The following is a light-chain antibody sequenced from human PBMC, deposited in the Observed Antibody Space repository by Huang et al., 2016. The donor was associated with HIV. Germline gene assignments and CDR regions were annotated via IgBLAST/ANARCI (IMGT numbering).Light chain of an antibody. Sequence: DIVMIQSPLSLPVTPGDPASLSCSSSQSLLHTNAYNSLDWYLQKPGPSPQRLLYLGSSRASGVRERCSGGGSGTRFSLNISRVEAEDAGIYYCMEALKTPYTVGQGTKLEIK. CDR2: LGS. CDR1: QSLLHTNAYNS. V-gene: IGKV2-28*01. CDR3: MEALKTPYT. J-gene: IGKJ2*01.